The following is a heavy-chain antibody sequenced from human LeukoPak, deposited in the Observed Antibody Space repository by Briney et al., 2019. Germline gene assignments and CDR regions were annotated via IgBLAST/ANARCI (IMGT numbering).Heavy chain of an antibody. V-gene: IGHV3-30*03. Sequence: GGSLRLSCAASGFTFSSYGMHWVRQAPGKGLEWVAVISYDGSNKYYADSVKGRFTISRDNSKNTLYLQMNSLRAEDTAVYYCAEWNYALDYWGQGTLVTVSS. CDR2: ISYDGSNK. CDR3: AEWNYALDY. J-gene: IGHJ4*02. CDR1: GFTFSSYG. D-gene: IGHD1-7*01.